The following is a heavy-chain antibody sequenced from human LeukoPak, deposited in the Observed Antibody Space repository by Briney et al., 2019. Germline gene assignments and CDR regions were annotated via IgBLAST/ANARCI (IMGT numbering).Heavy chain of an antibody. CDR3: ARDTVLQLSPGLEAFDI. D-gene: IGHD1-1*01. J-gene: IGHJ3*02. CDR2: ISPHSGGT. CDR1: GYTFTGYY. Sequence: ASVKVSCKASGYTFTGYYMHWVRQAPGQGLEWMGWISPHSGGTNYAQKLQGRVTMTTDTSTSTAYMELRSLRSDDTAVYYCARDTVLQLSPGLEAFDIWGQGTMVTVSS. V-gene: IGHV1-2*02.